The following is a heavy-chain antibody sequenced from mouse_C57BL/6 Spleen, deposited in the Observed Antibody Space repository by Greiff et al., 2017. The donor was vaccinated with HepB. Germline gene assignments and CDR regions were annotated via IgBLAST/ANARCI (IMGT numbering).Heavy chain of an antibody. CDR3: ARNYGYDRRYFDV. Sequence: QVQLQQPGAVLVKPGASVTMSCKASCYTFPSYWITWVMLRPGQVLEWIVDIYPGSGSTNYTEKFNSKATLTVDTSSSTAYMQLSSLTSEDSAVYYCARNYGYDRRYFDVWGTGTTVTVSS. CDR2: IYPGSGST. J-gene: IGHJ1*03. D-gene: IGHD2-2*01. CDR1: CYTFPSYW. V-gene: IGHV1-55*01.